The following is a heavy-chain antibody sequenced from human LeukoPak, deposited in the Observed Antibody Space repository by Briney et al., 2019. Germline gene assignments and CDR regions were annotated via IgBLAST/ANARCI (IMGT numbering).Heavy chain of an antibody. CDR1: GFTFSSYA. CDR3: ASEYCTNGVCYDPSNMDV. D-gene: IGHD2-8*01. CDR2: ISSNGGST. V-gene: IGHV3-64*01. J-gene: IGHJ6*03. Sequence: GGSLRLSCAASGFTFSSYAMHWVRQAPGKGLEYVSAISSNGGSTYYANSVKGRFTISRDNSKNTLYLQMGSLRAEDMAVYYCASEYCTNGVCYDPSNMDVWGKGTTVTVSS.